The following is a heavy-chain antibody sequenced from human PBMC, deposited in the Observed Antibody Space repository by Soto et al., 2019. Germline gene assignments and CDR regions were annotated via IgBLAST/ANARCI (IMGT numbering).Heavy chain of an antibody. D-gene: IGHD3-16*01. CDR1: GFTFRSYV. Sequence: QVQLVESGGGVVQPGTSLRVSCVGSGFTFRSYVMHWVRQAPGTGLEWVALTSYDGSDQYYDDSVRGRFTISRDNSRNTVDLQMDSLRLEYTALYYCARWGTTGGLDVWGQGTLVSVSS. V-gene: IGHV3-30*19. J-gene: IGHJ1*01. CDR3: ARWGTTGGLDV. CDR2: TSYDGSDQ.